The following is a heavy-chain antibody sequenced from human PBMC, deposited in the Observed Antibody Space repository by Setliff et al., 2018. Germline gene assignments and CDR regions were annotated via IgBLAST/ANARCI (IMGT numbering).Heavy chain of an antibody. V-gene: IGHV1-18*04. CDR3: VRVTSGRLDFDY. J-gene: IGHJ4*02. Sequence: ASVKVSCKASGYTFAESIVSWVRQAPGQGLEWMGWIGVYTGHTSFAQKFEDRVSMSTDKSTNMAYMELRGLRFDDTAVYYCVRVTSGRLDFDYWGQGTPVTVSS. CDR1: GYTFAESI. CDR2: IGVYTGHT. D-gene: IGHD6-19*01.